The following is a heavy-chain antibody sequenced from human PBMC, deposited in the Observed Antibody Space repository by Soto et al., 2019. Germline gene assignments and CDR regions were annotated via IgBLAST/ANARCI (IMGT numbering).Heavy chain of an antibody. J-gene: IGHJ6*02. CDR3: VRARGDRAFAMDV. D-gene: IGHD3-10*01. Sequence: SETLSLTCTVPGGSLSSGDYYWSWIRQYPGTGLEGIGYIYYSGSAFYNPSLKSRVTLSVDTSKNQFSLKLTSVTAADTALYYCVRARGDRAFAMDVWGQGTTVTVSS. CDR1: GGSLSSGDYY. V-gene: IGHV4-30-4*01. CDR2: IYYSGSA.